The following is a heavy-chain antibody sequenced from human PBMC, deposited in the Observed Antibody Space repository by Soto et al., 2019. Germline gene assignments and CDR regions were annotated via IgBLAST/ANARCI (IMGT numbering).Heavy chain of an antibody. CDR3: AAFPVYRNYVYYYFYGMDV. CDR2: IVVGSGNT. V-gene: IGHV1-58*01. CDR1: GFTFTSSA. Sequence: SVKVSCKASGFTFTSSAVQWVRQSRGQLLEWIGWIVVGSGNTNYAQKFQERVTITRDMSTSTAYMELSSLRSEDTALYYCAAFPVYRNYVYYYFYGMDVWGQGTTVTAP. J-gene: IGHJ6*02. D-gene: IGHD4-4*01.